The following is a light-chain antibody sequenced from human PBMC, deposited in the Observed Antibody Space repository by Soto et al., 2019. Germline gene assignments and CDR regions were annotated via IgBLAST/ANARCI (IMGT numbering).Light chain of an antibody. CDR2: DVN. J-gene: IGLJ1*01. CDR1: SSDVGGYNY. V-gene: IGLV2-14*01. Sequence: QSALTQPASVSGSPGQSITNSCTGTSSDVGGYNYVSWYQQHPDKAPKLMIYDVNNRPSGVSNRFSGSKSGNTASLTISGLQAEDEADYYCSSYTSSSTRVFGTGTKLTVL. CDR3: SSYTSSSTRV.